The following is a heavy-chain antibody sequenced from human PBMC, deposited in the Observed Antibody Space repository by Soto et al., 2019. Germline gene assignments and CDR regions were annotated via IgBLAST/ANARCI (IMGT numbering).Heavy chain of an antibody. V-gene: IGHV3-23*01. CDR1: GFTFSNYA. J-gene: IGHJ4*02. Sequence: PGGSLRLSCAASGFTFSNYAMNWVRQAPGKGLEWVSTISGSGGSPYYADSVKGRFTISRDNSKNTLYLQMNSLRADDTAVYYCAGGLITVPGIRNYRGPGSSVIVSS. CDR2: ISGSGGSP. D-gene: IGHD4-4*01. CDR3: AGGLITVPGIRNY.